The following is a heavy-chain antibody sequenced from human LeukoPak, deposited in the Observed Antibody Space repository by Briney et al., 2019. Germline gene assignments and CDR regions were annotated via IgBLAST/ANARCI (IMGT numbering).Heavy chain of an antibody. J-gene: IGHJ5*02. CDR1: GGSISSSSYY. CDR3: AKSPSGRGGYNWFDP. CDR2: IYYSGST. D-gene: IGHD3-16*01. V-gene: IGHV4-39*07. Sequence: SETLSLTCTVSGGSISSSSYYWGWIRQPPGKGLEWIGSIYYSGSTYYNPSLKSRVTMSIDTSKNQFSLNLSSATAADTAVYYCAKSPSGRGGYNWFDPWGQGTLVTVSS.